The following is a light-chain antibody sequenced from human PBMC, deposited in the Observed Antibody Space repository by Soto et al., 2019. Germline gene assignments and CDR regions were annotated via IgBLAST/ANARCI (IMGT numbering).Light chain of an antibody. V-gene: IGLV2-14*01. CDR3: SSHTNYKPGV. J-gene: IGLJ1*01. Sequence: QSALTQPASVSGSPGQSITISCTGTRSDVGGYNFVSWYQQHPGKVPKLIIYEVSNRPSGVSNRFSGFKSGNTASLTISGLQAEDEAYYYCSSHTNYKPGVFGTGTKLTVL. CDR1: RSDVGGYNF. CDR2: EVS.